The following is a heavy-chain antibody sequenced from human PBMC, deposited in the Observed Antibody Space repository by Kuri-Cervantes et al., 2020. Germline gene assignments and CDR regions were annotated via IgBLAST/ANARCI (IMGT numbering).Heavy chain of an antibody. Sequence: ASVKVSCKASGYTFTSYYIHWVRQAPGQGLEWMGIINPSGGSTSHAQKFQGRVTMTRDTSTSTVYMELSSLRSEDTAVYYCARTNVDTAMVTYYYFDYWGQGTLVTVSS. CDR1: GYTFTSYY. D-gene: IGHD5-18*01. J-gene: IGHJ4*02. CDR2: INPSGGST. CDR3: ARTNVDTAMVTYYYFDY. V-gene: IGHV1-46*01.